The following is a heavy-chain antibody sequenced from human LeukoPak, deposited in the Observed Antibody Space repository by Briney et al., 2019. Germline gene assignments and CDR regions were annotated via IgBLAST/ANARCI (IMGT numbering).Heavy chain of an antibody. CDR3: SRRSSYNWNFDS. CDR1: GYSFTNYW. Sequence: GESLKISCKGSGYSFTNYWIGWVRQMPEKGLEWMVIIYPGDSNTRYSPSFQGQVAFSADKSISTAYLQWSSLKASDTAIYYCSRRSSYNWNFDSWGQGTLVSVSS. D-gene: IGHD1-1*01. V-gene: IGHV5-51*01. J-gene: IGHJ4*02. CDR2: IYPGDSNT.